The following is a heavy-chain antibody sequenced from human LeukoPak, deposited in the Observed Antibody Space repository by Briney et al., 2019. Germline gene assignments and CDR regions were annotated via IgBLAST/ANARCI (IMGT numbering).Heavy chain of an antibody. V-gene: IGHV3-49*04. J-gene: IGHJ4*02. CDR3: TRDPDGSSRLDY. CDR2: IRSKAYGRTT. D-gene: IGHD6-6*01. CDR1: GFTFGDYA. Sequence: GGSLRLSCTASGFTFGDYAMSWVRQAPGKGLEWVGFIRSKAYGRTTEYAASVKGRFTISRDDSKSIAYLQMNSLKTEDTAVYYCTRDPDGSSRLDYWGQGTLVTVSS.